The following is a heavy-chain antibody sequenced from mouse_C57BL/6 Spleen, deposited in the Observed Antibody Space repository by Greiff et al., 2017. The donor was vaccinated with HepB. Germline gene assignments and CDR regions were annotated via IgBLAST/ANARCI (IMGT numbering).Heavy chain of an antibody. CDR3: AGVPITAVVGGLDY. D-gene: IGHD1-1*01. CDR2: IDPANGNT. Sequence: EVNVVESVAELVRPGASVKLSCTASGFNINNTYMHWVKQRPEQGLEWIGRIDPANGNTKYAPKFQGKATITADTSSNTAYLQLSSLTSEDTAIYYCAGVPITAVVGGLDYWGQGTSVTVSS. CDR1: GFNINNTY. J-gene: IGHJ4*01. V-gene: IGHV14-3*01.